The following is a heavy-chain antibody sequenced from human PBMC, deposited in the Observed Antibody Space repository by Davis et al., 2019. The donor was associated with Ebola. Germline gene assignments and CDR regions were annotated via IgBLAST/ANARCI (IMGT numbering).Heavy chain of an antibody. CDR3: ARRLYSSSWFDAFDI. CDR1: GYSFTSYW. V-gene: IGHV5-51*01. Sequence: PGGSLRLSCKGSGYSFTSYWIGWVRQMPGKGLEWMGIIYPGDSDTRYSPSFQGQVTISADKSISTAYLQWSSLKASDTAMYYCARRLYSSSWFDAFDIWGQGTMVTVSS. J-gene: IGHJ3*02. D-gene: IGHD6-13*01. CDR2: IYPGDSDT.